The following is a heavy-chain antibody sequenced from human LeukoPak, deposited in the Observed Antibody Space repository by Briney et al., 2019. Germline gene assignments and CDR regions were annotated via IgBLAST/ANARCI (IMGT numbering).Heavy chain of an antibody. CDR3: ARTITATYFDY. V-gene: IGHV2-70*01. CDR1: XXXXSXXGMX. D-gene: IGHD1-7*01. Sequence: XXXXXSXXGMXXSWIRQPPGKALEWLALIDWADAKYYSTSLKTRLTISKDTSKNQVVLTMTNMDPVDTATYYCARTITATYFDYWGQGTLVTVSS. CDR2: IDWADAK. J-gene: IGHJ4*02.